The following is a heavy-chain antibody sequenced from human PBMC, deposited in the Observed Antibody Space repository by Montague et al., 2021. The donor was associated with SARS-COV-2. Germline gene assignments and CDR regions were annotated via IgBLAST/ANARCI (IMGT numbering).Heavy chain of an antibody. D-gene: IGHD3-9*01. CDR2: IYSSGGT. J-gene: IGHJ4*02. V-gene: IGHV4-59*01. CDR1: GGSISHYY. Sequence: SETLSLTCAVSGGSISHYYWSWIRQPPGKGLEWIGYIYSSGGTNYNPSLKSRVNLSLDADKNHFSLRLSSVTAADTAVFFCARRTDILTGDYDFWGQGTLVTVSS. CDR3: ARRTDILTGDYDF.